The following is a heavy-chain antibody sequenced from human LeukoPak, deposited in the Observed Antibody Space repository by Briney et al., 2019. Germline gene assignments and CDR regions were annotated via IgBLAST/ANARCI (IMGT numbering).Heavy chain of an antibody. CDR1: GGSISSSSYY. J-gene: IGHJ4*02. CDR3: ALPGYSSSHPFDY. CDR2: IYYSGST. V-gene: IGHV4-39*01. D-gene: IGHD6-13*01. Sequence: SETLSLTCTVSGGSISSSSYYWGWIRQPPGKGLEWIGSIYYSGSTYYNPSLKSRVTISVGTSKNQFSLKLSSVTAADTAVYYCALPGYSSSHPFDYWGQGTLVTVSS.